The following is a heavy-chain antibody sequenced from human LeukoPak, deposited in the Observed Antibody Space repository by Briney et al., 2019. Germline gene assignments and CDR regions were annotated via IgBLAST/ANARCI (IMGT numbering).Heavy chain of an antibody. CDR1: GYTLTGLS. V-gene: IGHV1-24*01. Sequence: GASVKVSCKASGYTLTGLSMHWVRRAPGKGLEWMGGFDPEDGETIYAQKFQGRVTMTEDTSTDTAYMELSSLRSEDTVVYYCATRYCSSTSCSINYYYYYGMDVWGQGTTVTVSS. D-gene: IGHD2-2*01. CDR3: ATRYCSSTSCSINYYYYYGMDV. J-gene: IGHJ6*02. CDR2: FDPEDGET.